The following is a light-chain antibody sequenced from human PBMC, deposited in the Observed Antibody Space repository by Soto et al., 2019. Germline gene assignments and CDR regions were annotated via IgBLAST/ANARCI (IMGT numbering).Light chain of an antibody. CDR1: QSVSSD. Sequence: EIVMTQSPATLSVSPGESATLSCRASQSVSSDLAWYQQKPGQAPRLLIYDASNRATGIPARFSGSGSGTDFTLTISSLEPEDFAVYYCQQRSNWPSITFGQGTRLEIK. CDR3: QQRSNWPSIT. J-gene: IGKJ5*01. V-gene: IGKV3-11*01. CDR2: DAS.